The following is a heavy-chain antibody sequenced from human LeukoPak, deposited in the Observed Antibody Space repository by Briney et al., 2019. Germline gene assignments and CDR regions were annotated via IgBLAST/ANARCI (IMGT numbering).Heavy chain of an antibody. CDR3: TRTENYGNFDS. D-gene: IGHD1-7*01. V-gene: IGHV3-74*01. CDR1: GFTFSADF. Sequence: GGSLRLSCEASGFTFSADFMHWVRQAPGKGLVWVSRINPAGGSTYYAESVKGRFSISRDNAKNTAYLQMNSLRGEDTAVYYCTRTENYGNFDSWGQGTLVTVSS. CDR2: INPAGGST. J-gene: IGHJ4*02.